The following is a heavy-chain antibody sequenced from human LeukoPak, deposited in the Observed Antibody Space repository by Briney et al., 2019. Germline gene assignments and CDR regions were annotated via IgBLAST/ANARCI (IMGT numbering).Heavy chain of an antibody. CDR2: ISSSGSTI. CDR3: AREAESGGYYYVGDYFDY. D-gene: IGHD3-22*01. CDR1: GFTFSDYY. Sequence: PGGSLRLSCAASGFTFSDYYMSWIRQAPGKGLEWVSYISSSGSTIYYADSVKGRFTISRDNAKNSLYLQMNSLRAEDTAVYYCAREAESGGYYYVGDYFDYWGQGTLVTVSS. J-gene: IGHJ4*02. V-gene: IGHV3-11*01.